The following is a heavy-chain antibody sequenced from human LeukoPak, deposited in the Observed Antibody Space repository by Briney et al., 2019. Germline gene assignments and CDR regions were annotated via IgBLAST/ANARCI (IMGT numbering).Heavy chain of an antibody. CDR2: IYTSGST. J-gene: IGHJ3*02. D-gene: IGHD3-22*01. Sequence: PSETLSLTCTVSGGSISSYYWSWIRQPAGKGLEWIGRIYTSGSTNYNPSLKSRATVSVDTSKNQFSLKLSSVTAADTAVYYCARVIAYYDSSGYYYDAFDIWGQGTMVTVSS. CDR3: ARVIAYYDSSGYYYDAFDI. CDR1: GGSISSYY. V-gene: IGHV4-4*07.